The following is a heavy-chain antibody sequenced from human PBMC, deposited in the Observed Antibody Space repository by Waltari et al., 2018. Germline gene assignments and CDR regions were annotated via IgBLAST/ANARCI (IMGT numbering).Heavy chain of an antibody. Sequence: ITLKESGPTLVKPTQTLTLTCTFSGFSLSTSGVCVVRMRQPPGKGREWLALVYWDDRKHYWPSLMNRLILTKDGGRNSVVHNPDTTNSVDTATYYCAYVKWHDWETWFDAWGQGTLVTVAS. V-gene: IGHV2-5*02. J-gene: IGHJ5*02. CDR3: AYVKWHDWETWFDA. CDR2: VYWDDRK. D-gene: IGHD3-9*01. CDR1: GFSLSTSGVC.